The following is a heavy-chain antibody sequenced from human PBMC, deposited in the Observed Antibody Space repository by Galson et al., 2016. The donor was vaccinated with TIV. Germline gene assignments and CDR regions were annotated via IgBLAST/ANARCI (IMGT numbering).Heavy chain of an antibody. CDR3: ARTPGDYSNYRPIDF. CDR1: GFTFSDAW. D-gene: IGHD4-11*01. Sequence: SLRLSCAGSGFTFSDAWMTWVRQAPGKGLEWVSYISGRSSSIYYADSVKGRFTISRENAKNSLYLQMNSLRDEDTAVYYCARTPGDYSNYRPIDFWGRGTLVTVSA. CDR2: ISGRSSSI. V-gene: IGHV3-48*02. J-gene: IGHJ4*02.